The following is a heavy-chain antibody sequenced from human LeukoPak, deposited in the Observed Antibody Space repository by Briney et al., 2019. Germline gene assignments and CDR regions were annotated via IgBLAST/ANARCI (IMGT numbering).Heavy chain of an antibody. CDR1: GYTFTSYG. V-gene: IGHV1-18*01. CDR2: ISAYNGNT. D-gene: IGHD1-1*01. Sequence: ASVKVSCKASGYTFTSYGISWVRQAPGQGLEWMGWISAYNGNTNYAQKLQGRVTMTTGTSTSTAYMELGSLRSDDTAVYYCARDRGVQLERRAFYFDYWGQGTLVTVSS. CDR3: ARDRGVQLERRAFYFDY. J-gene: IGHJ4*02.